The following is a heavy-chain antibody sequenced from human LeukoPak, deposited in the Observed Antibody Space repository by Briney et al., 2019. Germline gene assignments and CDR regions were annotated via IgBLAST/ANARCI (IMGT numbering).Heavy chain of an antibody. V-gene: IGHV4-59*01. Sequence: SETLSLTCTVSSGSISSYYWSWIRQPPGKGLEWIGYIDYSGSTNYNPSLKSRVTISVDTSKNQFSLKLSSVTAADTAVYYCTRDRSALDTWGQGTIITVSS. CDR3: TRDRSALDT. J-gene: IGHJ3*02. CDR1: SGSISSYY. CDR2: IDYSGST.